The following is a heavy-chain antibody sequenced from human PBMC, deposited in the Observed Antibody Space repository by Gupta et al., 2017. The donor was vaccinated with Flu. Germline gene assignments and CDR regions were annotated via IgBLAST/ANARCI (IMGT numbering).Heavy chain of an antibody. CDR3: ARGYGGNSNFDS. CDR1: GVPISTDHCY. CDR2: LSSSGST. J-gene: IGHJ4*02. Sequence: QVELRESGPRLVRPSQTLSLICTVSGVPISTDHCYWTWIRQPAGQGLEWIGRLSSSGSTVYNPSLKSRVTISLDTSMNQFSLTLDSVAAADTAIYYCARGYGGNSNFDSWGQGTLVTVSS. V-gene: IGHV4-61*02. D-gene: IGHD4-23*01.